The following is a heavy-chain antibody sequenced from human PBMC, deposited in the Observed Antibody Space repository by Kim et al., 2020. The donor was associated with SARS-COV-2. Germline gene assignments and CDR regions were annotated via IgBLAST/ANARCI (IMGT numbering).Heavy chain of an antibody. CDR3: ASSVRGKSYYDSSGYYKL. Sequence: GGSLRLSCAASGFTFSSYEMNWVRQAPGKGLEWVSYISSSGSTIYYADSVKGRFTISRDNAKNSLYLQMNSLRAEDTAVYYCASSVRGKSYYDSSGYYKLWGQGTLVTVSS. J-gene: IGHJ4*02. CDR2: ISSSGSTI. CDR1: GFTFSSYE. V-gene: IGHV3-48*03. D-gene: IGHD3-22*01.